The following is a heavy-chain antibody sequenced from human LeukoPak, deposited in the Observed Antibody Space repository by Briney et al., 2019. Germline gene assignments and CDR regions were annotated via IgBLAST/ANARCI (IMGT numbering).Heavy chain of an antibody. CDR1: GFTFSSYS. CDR2: ISSSSSYI. CDR3: AREAGSSGWYAVHYFDY. D-gene: IGHD6-19*01. J-gene: IGHJ4*02. Sequence: GGSLRLSCAASGFTFSSYSMNWVRQAPGKGREWVSSISSSSSYIYYADSVKGRFTISRDNAKNSLYLQINSLRAEDTAVYYCAREAGSSGWYAVHYFDYWGQGTLVTVSS. V-gene: IGHV3-21*01.